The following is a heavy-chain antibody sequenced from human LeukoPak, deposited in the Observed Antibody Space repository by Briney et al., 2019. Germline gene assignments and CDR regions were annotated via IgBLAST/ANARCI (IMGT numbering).Heavy chain of an antibody. CDR1: GFTFNRYW. Sequence: GGSLRLPCAASGFTFNRYWMSWVRQAPGKGLEWVSSITSSSSYIFYADSVKGRFTISRDNAQKSLYLQMNSLRAEDTAVYYCARVGYSSGWYFDYWGQGTLVTVSS. J-gene: IGHJ4*02. V-gene: IGHV3-21*01. D-gene: IGHD6-19*01. CDR3: ARVGYSSGWYFDY. CDR2: ITSSSSYI.